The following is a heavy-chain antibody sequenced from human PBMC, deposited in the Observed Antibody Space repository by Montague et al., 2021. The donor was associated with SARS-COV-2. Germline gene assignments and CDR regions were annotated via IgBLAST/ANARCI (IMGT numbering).Heavy chain of an antibody. V-gene: IGHV4-59*01. CDR1: GGSISDYY. Sequence: SETLSLTCSVSGGSISDYYRNWIRQPPGKGLEWIGYIYYNTGNTNYNPSLQSRVTISLDTSKNQFSLNLRPVTAADTALYFCARGTGYDYYFDCWGLGTLVTVSS. CDR3: ARGTGYDYYFDC. D-gene: IGHD5-12*01. CDR2: IYYNTGNT. J-gene: IGHJ4*02.